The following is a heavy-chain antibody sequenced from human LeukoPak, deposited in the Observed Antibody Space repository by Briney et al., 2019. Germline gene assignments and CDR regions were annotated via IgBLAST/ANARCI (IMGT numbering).Heavy chain of an antibody. CDR2: ISGSGGST. V-gene: IGHV3-23*01. CDR3: AARDYGDYGRIYFDY. D-gene: IGHD4-17*01. Sequence: GGSLRLSCAASGFTFSSYAMSWVRQAPGKGLEWVSAISGSGGSTYYADSVKGRFTISRDNSKNTLYLQMNSLRAEDTVVYYCAARDYGDYGRIYFDYWGQGTLVTVSS. CDR1: GFTFSSYA. J-gene: IGHJ4*02.